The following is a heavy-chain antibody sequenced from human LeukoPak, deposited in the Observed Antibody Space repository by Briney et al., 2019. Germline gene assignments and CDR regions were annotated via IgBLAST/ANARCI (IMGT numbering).Heavy chain of an antibody. J-gene: IGHJ4*02. D-gene: IGHD6-19*01. V-gene: IGHV3-48*04. CDR1: GFTFSSYA. CDR2: ISSGSDIV. CDR3: AGEGSGWLPNY. Sequence: GGSLRLSCAVSGFTFSSYAMNWFRQAPGKGLEWVSHISSGSDIVFYADSVKGRFTISRDNTKNSLYLQMDSLRAEDTAVYYCAGEGSGWLPNYWGQGTLVTVSS.